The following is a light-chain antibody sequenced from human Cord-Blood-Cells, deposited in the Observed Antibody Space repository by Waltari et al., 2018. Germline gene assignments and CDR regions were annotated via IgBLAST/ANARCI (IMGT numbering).Light chain of an antibody. V-gene: IGKV3-11*01. CDR2: DAS. CDR3: QQRSNWWT. J-gene: IGKJ1*01. Sequence: EMVSTHSPATLSLSPGERATLSCRASQSVSSYLAWYQQKPGQAPRLLIYDASNRATGIPARFSGSGSGTDFTLTISSLEPEDFAVYYCQQRSNWWTFGQGTKVEIK. CDR1: QSVSSY.